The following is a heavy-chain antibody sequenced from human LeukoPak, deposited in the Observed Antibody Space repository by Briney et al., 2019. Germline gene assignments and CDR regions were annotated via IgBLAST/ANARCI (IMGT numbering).Heavy chain of an antibody. CDR1: EFSVGSNY. CDR2: IYSGGST. D-gene: IGHD2-2*01. CDR3: AKDRNPTPVVVVPAAMHSEGFDY. Sequence: PGGSLRLSCAASEFSVGSNYMTWVRQAPGKGLEWVSLIYSGGSTYYADSVKGRFTISRDNAKNSLYLQMNSLRAEDTAVYYCAKDRNPTPVVVVPAAMHSEGFDYWGQGTLVTVSS. V-gene: IGHV3-66*01. J-gene: IGHJ4*02.